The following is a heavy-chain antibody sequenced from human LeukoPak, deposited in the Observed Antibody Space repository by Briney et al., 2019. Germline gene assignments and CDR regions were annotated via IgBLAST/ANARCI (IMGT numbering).Heavy chain of an antibody. V-gene: IGHV1-2*02. J-gene: IGHJ6*03. D-gene: IGHD2-15*01. CDR2: INPNSGGT. CDR3: ARGQAGYCSGGSCYSFYYYYMDV. CDR1: GYTFTGYY. Sequence: ASVKVSCKASGYTFTGYYMHWVRQAPGQGLEWMGWINPNSGGTNYAQKFQGRVTMTRDTSISTAYMELSRLRSDDTAVYYCARGQAGYCSGGSCYSFYYYYMDVWGKGTTVTISS.